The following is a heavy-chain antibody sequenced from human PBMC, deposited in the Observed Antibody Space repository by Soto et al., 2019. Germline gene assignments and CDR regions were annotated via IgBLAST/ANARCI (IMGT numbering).Heavy chain of an antibody. Sequence: SETLSLTCTVSGGSISSYYWSWIRQPAGKGLEWIGHIYFTGSTNYNPSLKSRVTMSLDTSRNQFSLKLSSVTAADTAVYYCTRGPPRVLGFDPWGLGTLGTVSS. J-gene: IGHJ5*02. CDR3: TRGPPRVLGFDP. CDR1: GGSISSYY. V-gene: IGHV4-4*07. CDR2: IYFTGST.